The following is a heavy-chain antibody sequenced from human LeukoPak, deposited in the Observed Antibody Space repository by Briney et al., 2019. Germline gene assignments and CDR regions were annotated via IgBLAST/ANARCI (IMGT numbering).Heavy chain of an antibody. CDR2: IKSKTDGGTT. D-gene: IGHD3-10*01. CDR3: TTDGVGSGSYYIPPFFDY. J-gene: IGHJ4*02. V-gene: IGHV3-15*01. CDR1: GFTFSNAW. Sequence: PGGSLRLSCAASGFTFSNAWMSWVRQAPGKGLEWVGRIKSKTDGGTTDYAAPVKGRFTISRDDSKNTLYLQMNSLKTEDTAVYYCTTDGVGSGSYYIPPFFDYWGQGTLVTVSS.